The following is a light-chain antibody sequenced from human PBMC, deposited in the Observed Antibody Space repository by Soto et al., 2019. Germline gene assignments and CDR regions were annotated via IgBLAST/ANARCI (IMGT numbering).Light chain of an antibody. V-gene: IGLV1-44*01. J-gene: IGLJ1*01. CDR1: SSNIGTNP. CDR2: TNY. CDR3: AAWDDSLNGHV. Sequence: QSVLTQPPSASGTPGQRVTISCSGSSSNIGTNPVNWYQQLPGTAPKLLIYTNYQRPSGVPDLFSGSKSGTSASLAISGLQSEDDADYYCAAWDDSLNGHVFGTGTKLTVL.